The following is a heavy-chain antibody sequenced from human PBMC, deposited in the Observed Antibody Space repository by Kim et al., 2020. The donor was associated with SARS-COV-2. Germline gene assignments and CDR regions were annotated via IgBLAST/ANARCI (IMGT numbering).Heavy chain of an antibody. V-gene: IGHV4-31*03. CDR2: IYYSGST. CDR3: AREPSADNTYYYGTDV. J-gene: IGHJ6*02. CDR1: GGSISSGGYY. Sequence: SETLSLTCTVSGGSISSGGYYWSWIRQHPGKGLEWIGYIYYSGSTYYNPSLKSRVTISVDTSKNQFSLKLSSVTAADTAVYYCAREPSADNTYYYGTDVWGQGTTVTVSS. D-gene: IGHD1-1*01.